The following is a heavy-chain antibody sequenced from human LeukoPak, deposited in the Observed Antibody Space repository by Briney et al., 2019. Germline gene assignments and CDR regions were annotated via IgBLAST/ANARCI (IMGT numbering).Heavy chain of an antibody. CDR3: AREKGAARAFDY. CDR2: INPSGGST. V-gene: IGHV1-46*03. CDR1: GYSFTSYY. J-gene: IGHJ4*02. D-gene: IGHD6-6*01. Sequence: GASVKVSCKASGYSFTSYYMHWVRQAPGQGLERMGIINPSGGSTTYAQEFQGRVTMTRDTSTSTVYMQLSSLSSEDTAVYYRAREKGAARAFDYWGQGTLDTVSS.